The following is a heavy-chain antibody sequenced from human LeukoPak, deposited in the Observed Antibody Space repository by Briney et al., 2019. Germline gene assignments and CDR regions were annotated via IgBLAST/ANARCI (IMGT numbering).Heavy chain of an antibody. D-gene: IGHD2-2*01. CDR1: GFTFSSYA. J-gene: IGHJ4*02. V-gene: IGHV3-23*01. Sequence: GGSLRLSCAASGFTFSSYAMSWVRQAPGQGLEWVSAISGSGGSTYYADSVMGRFSISRDNSKSTLYMQMNSLRSEDTAVYYCARERRGKGYCSSTSCLAGLSDYWGQGTLVTVSS. CDR3: ARERRGKGYCSSTSCLAGLSDY. CDR2: ISGSGGST.